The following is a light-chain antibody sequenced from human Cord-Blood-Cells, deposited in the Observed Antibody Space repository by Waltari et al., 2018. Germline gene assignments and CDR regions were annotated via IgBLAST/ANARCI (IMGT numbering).Light chain of an antibody. V-gene: IGKV3-20*01. CDR2: GAS. CDR1: QSVSSSY. CDR3: QQYGSAPVLT. Sequence: EIVLTQSPGTLSLSPGERATLSCRASQSVSSSYLAWYQQTPGQAPRLLIYGASSRATGIPNMFIGSGSGTDFTRTISRLEPEDFAVYYCQQYGSAPVLTFGGGTKVEIK. J-gene: IGKJ4*01.